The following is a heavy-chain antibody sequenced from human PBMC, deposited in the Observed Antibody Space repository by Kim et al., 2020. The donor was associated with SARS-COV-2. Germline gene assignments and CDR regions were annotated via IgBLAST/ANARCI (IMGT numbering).Heavy chain of an antibody. V-gene: IGHV5-51*01. J-gene: IGHJ4*02. CDR2: IYPGDSDS. CDR3: ARRGYCSGGSCYSFDY. CDR1: GYTFTSYW. Sequence: GESLKISCKGSGYTFTSYWIGWVRQMPGKGLEWMGIIYPGDSDSRYSPSFQGQVTISADKSINTAYLQWSSLKASDTAMYYCARRGYCSGGSCYSFDYWGQGTLVTVSS. D-gene: IGHD2-15*01.